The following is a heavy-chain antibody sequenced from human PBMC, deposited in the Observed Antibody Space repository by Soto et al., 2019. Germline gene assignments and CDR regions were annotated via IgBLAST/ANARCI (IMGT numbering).Heavy chain of an antibody. Sequence: GGSLRLSCAASGFTFSSYAMIWVRQAPGKGLEWVSAISGSGGSTYYADSVKGRFTISRDNSKNTLYLQMNSLRAEDTAVYYCAKVNYGSGSLFVGDYFYYGMDVWGQGTTVTVSS. J-gene: IGHJ6*02. V-gene: IGHV3-23*01. CDR3: AKVNYGSGSLFVGDYFYYGMDV. CDR1: GFTFSSYA. D-gene: IGHD3-10*01. CDR2: ISGSGGST.